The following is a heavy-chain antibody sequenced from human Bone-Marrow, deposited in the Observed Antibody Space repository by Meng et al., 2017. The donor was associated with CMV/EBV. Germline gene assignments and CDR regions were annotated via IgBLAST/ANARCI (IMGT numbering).Heavy chain of an antibody. Sequence: GGSLRLSCAASGFTFSSYGMHWVRQAPGKGLEGVTFIRYDGTNKYYADSVKGRFTISRDNSKNTLYLQMNSLRAEDTAVYYCAGRSPTIRGFNGPYYYGMGVWGQGTTVTVSS. V-gene: IGHV3-30*02. D-gene: IGHD1-14*01. J-gene: IGHJ6*02. CDR3: AGRSPTIRGFNGPYYYGMGV. CDR2: IRYDGTNK. CDR1: GFTFSSYG.